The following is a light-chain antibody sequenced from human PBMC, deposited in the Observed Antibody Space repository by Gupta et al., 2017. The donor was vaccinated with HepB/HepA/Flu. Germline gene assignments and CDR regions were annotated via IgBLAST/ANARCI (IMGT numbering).Light chain of an antibody. CDR3: QQYDNLLLFT. Sequence: DIQMTQSPSSLSASVGDRVTITCQASQDISNYLNWYQQKPGKAPKLLIYDASNLETGVPSRFSGSGSGTDFTFTISSLQPEDIATYYCQQYDNLLLFTFVHGTKVDIK. J-gene: IGKJ3*01. V-gene: IGKV1-33*01. CDR2: DAS. CDR1: QDISNY.